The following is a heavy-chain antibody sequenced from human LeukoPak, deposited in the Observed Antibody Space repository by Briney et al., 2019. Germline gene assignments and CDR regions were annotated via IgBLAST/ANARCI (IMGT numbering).Heavy chain of an antibody. J-gene: IGHJ4*02. CDR1: GGSISSYY. CDR3: ARVSRAVAGPYFDY. Sequence: PTETLSLTCTVSGGSISSYYWSWIRQPPGKGLEWIGYIYYSGSTNYNPSLKSRVTISVDTSKDQFSLKLSSVTAADTAVYYCARVSRAVAGPYFDYWGQGTLVTV. V-gene: IGHV4-59*01. CDR2: IYYSGST. D-gene: IGHD6-19*01.